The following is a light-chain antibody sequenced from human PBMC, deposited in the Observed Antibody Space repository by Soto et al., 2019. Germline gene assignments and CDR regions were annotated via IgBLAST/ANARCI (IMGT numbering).Light chain of an antibody. CDR1: HDIKNY. Sequence: IQMTQSPSSLSASVGDRVTLTCQASHDIKNYLIWYQQKAGRAPKLLIYDASSLGAGVSSRFSGSGSGTHFTLTITSLQPEDIATYYCQQFDSVPCTFGQGTKREI. V-gene: IGKV1-33*01. CDR2: DAS. J-gene: IGKJ2*02. CDR3: QQFDSVPCT.